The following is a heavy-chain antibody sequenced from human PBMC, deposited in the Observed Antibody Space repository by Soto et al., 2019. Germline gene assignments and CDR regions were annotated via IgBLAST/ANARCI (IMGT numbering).Heavy chain of an antibody. CDR3: AREWPNYYFDY. J-gene: IGHJ4*02. V-gene: IGHV4-59*12. CDR2: IYYSGGT. Sequence: QVQLQESGPGLVKPSETLSLTCTVSGGSISSYYWSWIRQPPGKGLEWIGYIYYSGGTNYNPSLKSRVTISVDASKNQFSLKLSSVTAADTAVYYCAREWPNYYFDYWGQGTLVTVSS. CDR1: GGSISSYY. D-gene: IGHD5-12*01.